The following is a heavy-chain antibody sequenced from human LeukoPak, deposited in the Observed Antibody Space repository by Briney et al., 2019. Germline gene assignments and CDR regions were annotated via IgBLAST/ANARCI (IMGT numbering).Heavy chain of an antibody. V-gene: IGHV1-2*02. CDR1: GYTFTDYN. CDR2: INPNSGGT. D-gene: IGHD3-10*01. Sequence: ASVKVSCLASGYTFTDYNIHWVRQAPGQGLEWMGWINPNSGGTNYAQRFQGMVTMTRHTSISTAYMDLASLKSDDTATYFCSVWFGEFAHWGQGTLVTVSS. J-gene: IGHJ4*02. CDR3: SVWFGEFAH.